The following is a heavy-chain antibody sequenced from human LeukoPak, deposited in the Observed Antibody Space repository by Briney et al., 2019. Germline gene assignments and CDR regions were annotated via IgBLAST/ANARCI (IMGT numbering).Heavy chain of an antibody. V-gene: IGHV3-23*01. J-gene: IGHJ6*03. CDR3: AKCGDGYNSGYYYYYMDV. CDR1: GFTFSSYA. D-gene: IGHD5-24*01. CDR2: ISGSGGST. Sequence: PGESLRLSCAASGFTFSSYAMTWVRQAPGKGLEWVSAISGSGGSTYYADSVKGQFTISRDNSKNTLFLQMNSLRAEDTAVYYCAKCGDGYNSGYYYYYMDVWGKGTTVTVSS.